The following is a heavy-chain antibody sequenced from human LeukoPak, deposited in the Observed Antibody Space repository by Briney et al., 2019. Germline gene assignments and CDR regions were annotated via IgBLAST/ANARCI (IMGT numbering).Heavy chain of an antibody. CDR3: AKGLWFPYYFDY. D-gene: IGHD3-10*01. Sequence: GGSLRLSCAASGFTVSSNYMSWVRQAPGKGLEWVSAISGSGDSTYYADSVKGRFTISRDNSKNTLYLQMNSLRAEDTAVYYCAKGLWFPYYFDYWGQGTLVTVSS. CDR2: ISGSGDST. CDR1: GFTVSSNY. J-gene: IGHJ4*02. V-gene: IGHV3-23*01.